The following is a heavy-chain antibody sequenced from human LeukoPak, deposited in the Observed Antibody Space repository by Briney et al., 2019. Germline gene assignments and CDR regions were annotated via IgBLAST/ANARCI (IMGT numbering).Heavy chain of an antibody. CDR1: GFTFSSYA. D-gene: IGHD3-10*01. J-gene: IGHJ3*02. CDR2: ISSNGGST. V-gene: IGHV3-64*04. CDR3: ASVTQGVRGVIRGDAFDI. Sequence: PGGSLRLSCSASGFTFSSYAMHWVRQAPGKGLEYVSAISSNGGSTYYADSVKGRFTISRDNSKNTLYLQMNSLRAEDTAVYYCASVTQGVRGVIRGDAFDIWGQGTMVTVSS.